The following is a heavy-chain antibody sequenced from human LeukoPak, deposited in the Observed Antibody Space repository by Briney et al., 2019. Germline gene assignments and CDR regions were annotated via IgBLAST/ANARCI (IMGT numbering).Heavy chain of an antibody. CDR1: GFTFDDYA. V-gene: IGHV3-9*01. CDR3: AKAISSGWYHFDY. J-gene: IGHJ4*02. CDR2: VNWNSDSI. D-gene: IGHD6-19*01. Sequence: GGSLRLSCAASGFTFDDYAMHWVRQAPGKGLEWVSGVNWNSDSIDYADSVKGRFTISRDNAKNSLYLQMSSLRAEDTVLYYCAKAISSGWYHFDYWGQGTLVTVSS.